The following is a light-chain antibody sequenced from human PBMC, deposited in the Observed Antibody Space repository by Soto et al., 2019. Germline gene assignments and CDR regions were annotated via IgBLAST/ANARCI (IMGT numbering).Light chain of an antibody. CDR1: QSVSNNY. Sequence: DIVLTQSHGTLSLSPGERATLSFRASQSVSNNYLAWYQQKPGQAPRLLIYGASNRATGIPDRFSGSGSGTDFTLTISRLEPEDFAVYYCQQYGSSGTFGQGTKVDIK. V-gene: IGKV3-20*01. CDR3: QQYGSSGT. CDR2: GAS. J-gene: IGKJ1*01.